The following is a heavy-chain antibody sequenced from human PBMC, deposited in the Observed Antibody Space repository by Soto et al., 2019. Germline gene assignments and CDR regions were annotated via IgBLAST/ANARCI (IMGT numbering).Heavy chain of an antibody. J-gene: IGHJ6*02. CDR1: GGSISSYY. CDR3: ARGSLDYDFWSGFYGMDV. CDR2: IYYSGST. Sequence: PSETLSLTCTVSGGSISSYYWSWIRQPPGKGLEWIGYIYYSGSTNYNPSLKSRVTISVDTSKNQFSLKLSSVTAADTAVYYCARGSLDYDFWSGFYGMDVWGQGTTVTVSS. D-gene: IGHD3-3*01. V-gene: IGHV4-59*01.